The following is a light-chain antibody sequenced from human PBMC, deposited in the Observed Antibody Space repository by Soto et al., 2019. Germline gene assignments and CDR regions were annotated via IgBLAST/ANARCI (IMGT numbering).Light chain of an antibody. CDR3: LQDYDFPYT. CDR1: QDIRVD. V-gene: IGKV1-6*01. CDR2: AAS. Sequence: GDRFIITFRASQDIRVDVGWLQQRPGHAPNLLIYAASTLHTGVPSTFTGSGSGTDFTLTINDLQPEDVATYFCLQDYDFPYTFGQGTKVDIK. J-gene: IGKJ2*01.